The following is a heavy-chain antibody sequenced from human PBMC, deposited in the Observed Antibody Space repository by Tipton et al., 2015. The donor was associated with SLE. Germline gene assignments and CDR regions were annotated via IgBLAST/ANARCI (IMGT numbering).Heavy chain of an antibody. CDR2: IYYSGST. CDR1: GGSISSYY. J-gene: IGHJ4*02. CDR3: ARDLAARGGHYFDY. V-gene: IGHV4-59*01. D-gene: IGHD6-6*01. Sequence: TLSLTCTVSGGSISSYYWSWIRQPPGKGLEWIGYIYYSGSTNYNPSLKSRVAISVDTSMNQFSLKLSSVTAADTAVYYCARDLAARGGHYFDYWGQGTLVTVSS.